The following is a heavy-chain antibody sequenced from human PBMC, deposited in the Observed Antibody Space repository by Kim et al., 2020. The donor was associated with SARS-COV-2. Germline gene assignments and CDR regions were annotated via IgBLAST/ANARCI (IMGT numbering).Heavy chain of an antibody. CDR2: INHSGST. Sequence: SETLSLTCAVYGGSFSGYYWSWIRQPPGKGLEWNGEINHSGSTNYNPSIKSRVTISVDTSKNQFSLKMSSVTSADKALYYRARGPGYSSSWYGARNWFDPWGQGTLVTVSS. D-gene: IGHD6-13*01. CDR1: GGSFSGYY. V-gene: IGHV4-34*01. J-gene: IGHJ5*02. CDR3: ARGPGYSSSWYGARNWFDP.